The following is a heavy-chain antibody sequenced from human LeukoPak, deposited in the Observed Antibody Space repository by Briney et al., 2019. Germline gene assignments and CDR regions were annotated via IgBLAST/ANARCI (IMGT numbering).Heavy chain of an antibody. CDR1: GYTFTSYA. J-gene: IGHJ3*02. CDR3: ARQGRAAAGRGAFDI. CDR2: INTNTGNP. V-gene: IGHV7-4-1*02. D-gene: IGHD6-13*01. Sequence: ASVTVSCKASGYTFTSYAMNWVRQAPGQGLEWMGWINTNTGNPTYAQGFTGRFVFSLDTSVSTAYLQISSLKAEDTAVYYCARQGRAAAGRGAFDIWGQGTMVTVSS.